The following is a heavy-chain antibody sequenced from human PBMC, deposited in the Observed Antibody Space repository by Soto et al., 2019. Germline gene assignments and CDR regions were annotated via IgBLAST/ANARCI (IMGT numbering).Heavy chain of an antibody. D-gene: IGHD5-12*01. CDR1: GFTFNPYS. J-gene: IGHJ4*02. Sequence: EVQLAESGGGLVKPGGSLRLSCAASGFTFNPYSMNWVRQAPGKGLEWVSSISSGSRHIYYADSVKGRFTISRDNAKNSLYLQMNSLRAEDTAVYYCARGSGYDQRLDYWGQGTLVTVSS. V-gene: IGHV3-21*01. CDR3: ARGSGYDQRLDY. CDR2: ISSGSRHI.